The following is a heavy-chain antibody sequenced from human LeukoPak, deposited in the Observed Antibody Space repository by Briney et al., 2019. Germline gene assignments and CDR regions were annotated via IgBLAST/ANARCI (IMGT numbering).Heavy chain of an antibody. Sequence: PGDSLRLSCAASGFTFTKYWMTWVRQAPGKGLEWVSGINWNGDNIAYADSVKGRFTISRDNAMNSLYLQMNTLRAEDTAFYYCARSIRFFDPFDYWGQGTLVTVSS. CDR1: GFTFTKYW. J-gene: IGHJ4*02. V-gene: IGHV3-20*04. CDR2: INWNGDNI. D-gene: IGHD3-9*01. CDR3: ARSIRFFDPFDY.